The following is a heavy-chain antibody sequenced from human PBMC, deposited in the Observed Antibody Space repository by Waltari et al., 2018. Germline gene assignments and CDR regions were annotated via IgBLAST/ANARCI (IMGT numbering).Heavy chain of an antibody. D-gene: IGHD1-26*01. J-gene: IGHJ4*02. Sequence: EVQLVESGGGLVQPGGSLSLSCAASGFTFDTYWMTWFRQAPGKGLEWVANIKRDGTDKNYVDSVMGRFTIARDNPKNSLYLQMNSLRAEDTAVYYCARIVAARPGYYYDYWGQGTPVTVSS. CDR2: IKRDGTDK. V-gene: IGHV3-7*01. CDR1: GFTFDTYW. CDR3: ARIVAARPGYYYDY.